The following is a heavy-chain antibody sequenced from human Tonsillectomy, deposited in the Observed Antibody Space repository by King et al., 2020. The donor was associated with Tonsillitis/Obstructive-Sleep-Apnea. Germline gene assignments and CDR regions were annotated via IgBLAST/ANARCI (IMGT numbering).Heavy chain of an antibody. V-gene: IGHV3-13*04. Sequence: VQLVESGGGLVQPGGSLRLSCAASGFTFSSYDMHWVRQATGKVLEWVSAIGTAGDTYYPGSVKGRFTISRENAKNSLYLQMNSLRAGDTAVYYCARGRDYIWGSYRPQGFDYWGQGTLVTVSS. CDR2: IGTAGDT. CDR3: ARGRDYIWGSYRPQGFDY. D-gene: IGHD3-16*02. CDR1: GFTFSSYD. J-gene: IGHJ4*02.